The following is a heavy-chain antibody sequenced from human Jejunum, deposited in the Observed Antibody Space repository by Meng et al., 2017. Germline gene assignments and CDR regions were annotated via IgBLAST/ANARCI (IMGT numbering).Heavy chain of an antibody. Sequence: GESLKISCAASGFTFSYYRMNWVRQAPGKGLEWVSSINSDDGSTYYADSLKGRFTISRDNAKNSLYLQMNSLRAEDTAVYYCARGSQWDTTGWYLDYWGQGTLVTVSS. J-gene: IGHJ4*02. V-gene: IGHV3-21*01. CDR1: GFTFSYYR. CDR2: INSDDGST. D-gene: IGHD6-19*01. CDR3: ARGSQWDTTGWYLDY.